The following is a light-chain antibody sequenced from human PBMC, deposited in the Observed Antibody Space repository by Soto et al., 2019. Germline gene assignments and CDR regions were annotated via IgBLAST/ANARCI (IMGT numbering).Light chain of an antibody. CDR2: YDR. V-gene: IGLV3-21*04. CDR1: NIGSKS. Sequence: SSELTQSPSVSVAPGQTARVTCGGNNIGSKSVHWYQQKQGQAPVVVIYYDRDRPSGIPERFSGSNSGSTATLTISRVEAADEADYYCQVWDSSSDHGVFGGGTQLTVL. J-gene: IGLJ7*01. CDR3: QVWDSSSDHGV.